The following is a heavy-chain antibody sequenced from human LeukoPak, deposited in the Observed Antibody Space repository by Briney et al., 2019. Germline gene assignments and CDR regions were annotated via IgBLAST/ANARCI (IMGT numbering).Heavy chain of an antibody. CDR3: AKESSAQKIEYSSSSGVGYFDY. CDR2: ISGSGGST. J-gene: IGHJ4*02. Sequence: GGSLRLSCAVSGFTFSNNAMSWVRQAPGKGLEWVSAISGSGGSTYYADSVKGRFTISRDNSKNTLYLQMNSLRAEDTAVYYCAKESSAQKIEYSSSSGVGYFDYWGQGTLVTVSS. D-gene: IGHD6-6*01. CDR1: GFTFSNNA. V-gene: IGHV3-23*01.